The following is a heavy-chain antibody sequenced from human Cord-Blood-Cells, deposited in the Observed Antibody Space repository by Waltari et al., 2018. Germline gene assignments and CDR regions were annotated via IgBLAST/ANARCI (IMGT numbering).Heavy chain of an antibody. CDR1: GGSISSSSYY. J-gene: IGHJ4*02. CDR3: ARPTTGDDFKFDY. D-gene: IGHD7-27*01. Sequence: QLQLQESGPGLVKPSETLSLTCTVSGGSISSSSYYWGWIRQPPGKGLEWIGSIYYSWSPYYNPSLKSRVTISVDTSKNQFSLKLSSVTAADTAVYYCARPTTGDDFKFDYWGQGTLVTVSS. CDR2: IYYSWSP. V-gene: IGHV4-39*01.